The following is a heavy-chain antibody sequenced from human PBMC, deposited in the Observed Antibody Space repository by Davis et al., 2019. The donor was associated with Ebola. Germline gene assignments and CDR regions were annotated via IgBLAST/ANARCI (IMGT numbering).Heavy chain of an antibody. Sequence: AASVKVSCKASGYTFTSYDINWVRQATGQGLEWMGWMNPNSGNTGYAQKFQGRVTMTRNTSISTAYMELSSLRSEDTAVYYCARVYDYHYGMDVWGQGTTVTVSS. J-gene: IGHJ6*02. CDR2: MNPNSGNT. V-gene: IGHV1-8*01. D-gene: IGHD5-12*01. CDR1: GYTFTSYD. CDR3: ARVYDYHYGMDV.